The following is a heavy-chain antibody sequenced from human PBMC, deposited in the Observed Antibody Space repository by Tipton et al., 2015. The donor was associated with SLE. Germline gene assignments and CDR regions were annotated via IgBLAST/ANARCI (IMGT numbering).Heavy chain of an antibody. Sequence: SLRLSCAASGFTFRSYNMHWVRQAPGKGLEWVAFIRYDGSDKYYADSVKGQFSISRDNSKNTLYLQMSSLRADDTAVYYCAKGGIHYDLDYWGQGTLVTVSS. CDR2: IRYDGSDK. CDR1: GFTFRSYN. J-gene: IGHJ4*02. CDR3: AKGGIHYDLDY. V-gene: IGHV3-30*02. D-gene: IGHD3-3*01.